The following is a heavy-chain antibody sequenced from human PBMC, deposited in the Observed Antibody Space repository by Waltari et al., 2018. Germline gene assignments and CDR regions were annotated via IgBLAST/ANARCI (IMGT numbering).Heavy chain of an antibody. J-gene: IGHJ6*03. CDR1: GGPFGGYG. CDR3: ATHKLGISQHYYHMGA. V-gene: IGHV1-69*12. D-gene: IGHD7-27*01. Sequence: VQLVQSGAEVRTPGSSVKVSCKASGGPFGGYGISWVRLVPGQRLEWLGVIIPIFGIPDYSQKFQDRLTITADESTSTACMELSSLTSEDTAIYFCATHKLGISQHYYHMGAWGKGTTVTISS. CDR2: IIPIFGIP.